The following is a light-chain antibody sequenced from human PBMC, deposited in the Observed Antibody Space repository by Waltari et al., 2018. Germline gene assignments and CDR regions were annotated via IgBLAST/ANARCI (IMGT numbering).Light chain of an antibody. J-gene: IGKJ2*01. CDR2: DAS. CDR3: QQRSYWPMT. Sequence: DIVLTQSPVTLSLSPGERATLSCWASQSIYRYLAWYQQKPGQAPRLLIYDASNRATGIPARFSGSRSGTDFTLTISSLEPEDFAVYYCQQRSYWPMTFGQGTKLEIK. V-gene: IGKV3-11*01. CDR1: QSIYRY.